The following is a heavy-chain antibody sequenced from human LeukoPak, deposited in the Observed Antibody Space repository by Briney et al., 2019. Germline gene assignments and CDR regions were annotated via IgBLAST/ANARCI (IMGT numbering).Heavy chain of an antibody. CDR1: GGSISSYY. CDR2: IYTSGST. CDR3: ARDRGYCSSTSCSPFDY. J-gene: IGHJ4*02. D-gene: IGHD2-2*01. V-gene: IGHV4-4*07. Sequence: SETLSLTCTVSGGSISSYYWSWIRQPAGKGLEWIGRIYTSGSTNNNPSLKSRVTMSVDTSKNQFSLKLSSVTAADTAVYYCARDRGYCSSTSCSPFDYWGQGTLVTVSS.